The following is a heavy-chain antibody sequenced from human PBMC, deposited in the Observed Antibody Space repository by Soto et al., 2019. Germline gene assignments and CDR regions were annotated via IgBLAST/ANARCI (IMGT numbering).Heavy chain of an antibody. D-gene: IGHD3-22*01. CDR3: ARGPPPAYYYDSSGYYPPRH. CDR1: GFTFSSYS. V-gene: IGHV3-21*01. CDR2: ISSSSSYI. Sequence: PGGSLRLSCAASGFTFSSYSMNWVRQAPGKGLEWVSSISSSSSYIYYADSVKGRFTISRDNAKNSLYLQMNSLRAEDTAVYYCARGPPPAYYYDSSGYYPPRHWGQGTLVTVSS. J-gene: IGHJ4*02.